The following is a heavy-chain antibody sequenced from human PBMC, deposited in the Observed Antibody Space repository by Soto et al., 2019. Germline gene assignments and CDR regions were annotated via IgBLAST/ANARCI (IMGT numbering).Heavy chain of an antibody. CDR1: GFPFSRYD. J-gene: IGHJ6*02. CDR3: AKVLYASESFDSEEAPYGMDV. Sequence: PGGSLRLSCAASGFPFSRYDMHWVRQAPGKGLEWVAVLWFDGSNEYYADSVQGRFTISRDNSKNTLYLQMDSLRAEDTAVYYCAKVLYASESFDSEEAPYGMDVWGQGTTV. D-gene: IGHD3-10*01. V-gene: IGHV3-33*06. CDR2: LWFDGSNE.